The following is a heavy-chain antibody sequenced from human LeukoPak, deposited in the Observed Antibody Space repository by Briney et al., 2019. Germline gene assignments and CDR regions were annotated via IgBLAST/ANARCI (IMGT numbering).Heavy chain of an antibody. Sequence: PGGSLRLSCAASGFTFSSSAMSWVRQAPGKGLEWVSTISGSDGNTYSADSVKGRFTISRDNSKNTLYLQMNSLRAEDTAVYYCASHGCGGTCYSSFDYWGQGTLLTVSS. D-gene: IGHD2-15*01. CDR2: ISGSDGNT. J-gene: IGHJ4*02. CDR1: GFTFSSSA. V-gene: IGHV3-23*01. CDR3: ASHGCGGTCYSSFDY.